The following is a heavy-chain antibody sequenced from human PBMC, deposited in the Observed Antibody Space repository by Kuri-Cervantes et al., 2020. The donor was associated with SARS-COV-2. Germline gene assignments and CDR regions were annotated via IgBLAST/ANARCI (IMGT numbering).Heavy chain of an antibody. CDR3: ARGRSPGY. V-gene: IGHV4-34*01. CDR1: GGSFSGYY. Sequence: GSLRLSCAVYGGSFSGYYWSWIRQPPGKGLEWIGEINHSGSTNYNPSLKSRVTISVDASKNQFSLNLSSVTAADTAVYYCARGRSPGYWGQGTLVTVSS. CDR2: INHSGST. J-gene: IGHJ4*02.